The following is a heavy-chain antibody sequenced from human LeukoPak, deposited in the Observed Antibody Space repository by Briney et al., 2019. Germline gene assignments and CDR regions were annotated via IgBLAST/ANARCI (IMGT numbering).Heavy chain of an antibody. V-gene: IGHV3-30*02. CDR1: GFTFSSYG. D-gene: IGHD3-3*01. CDR3: AKEGPLGGVVNFDY. J-gene: IGHJ4*02. CDR2: IRYDGSNK. Sequence: GGSLRLSCAASGFTFSSYGMHWVRQAPGKGLEWVTFIRYDGSNKYYADSVKGRFTISRDNSKNTLYPQMNSLRAEDTAVYYCAKEGPLGGVVNFDYWGQGTLVTVSS.